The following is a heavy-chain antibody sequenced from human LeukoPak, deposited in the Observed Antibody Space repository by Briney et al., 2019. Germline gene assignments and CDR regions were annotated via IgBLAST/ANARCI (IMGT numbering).Heavy chain of an antibody. CDR3: AREEGSGWYSWFDP. CDR2: ISYDGSNK. Sequence: GRSLRLSCAASGFTFSSYAMHWVRQAPGKGLEGVAVISYDGSNKYYADSVKGRFTISRDNSNNTLYLQMNSLRAEDTAVYYCAREEGSGWYSWFDPWGQGTVVTVSA. J-gene: IGHJ5*02. CDR1: GFTFSSYA. D-gene: IGHD6-19*01. V-gene: IGHV3-30-3*01.